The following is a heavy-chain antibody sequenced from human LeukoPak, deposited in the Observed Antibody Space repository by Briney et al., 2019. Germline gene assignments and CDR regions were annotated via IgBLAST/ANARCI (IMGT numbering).Heavy chain of an antibody. CDR3: AKPKDNSLYCFDY. CDR2: ISGSGTST. Sequence: GGSLRLSCTASGFTFSSYAMNWVRQAPGKGLEWVSGISGSGTSTYYADSVKGRFTISRDNSKNTLYLQMSSLRAEDTAVYYCAKPKDNSLYCFDYWGQGTLVTVSS. V-gene: IGHV3-23*01. CDR1: GFTFSSYA. J-gene: IGHJ4*02. D-gene: IGHD1-20*01.